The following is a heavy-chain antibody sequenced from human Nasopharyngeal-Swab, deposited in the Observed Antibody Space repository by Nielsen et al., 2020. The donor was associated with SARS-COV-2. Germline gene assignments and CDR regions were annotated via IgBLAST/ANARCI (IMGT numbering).Heavy chain of an antibody. CDR2: ISSSSSYI. D-gene: IGHD3-10*01. J-gene: IGHJ3*02. V-gene: IGHV3-21*01. CDR3: ARDAPEGYYYGSGSYYKQAFDI. Sequence: WIRQPPGKGLECVSSISSSSSYIYYADSVKGRFTISRDNAKNSLYVQMNSLRAEDRAVYYCARDAPEGYYYGSGSYYKQAFDIWGQGTMVTVSS.